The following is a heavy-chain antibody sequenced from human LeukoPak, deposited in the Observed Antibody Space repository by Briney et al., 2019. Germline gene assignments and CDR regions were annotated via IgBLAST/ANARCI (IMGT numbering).Heavy chain of an antibody. V-gene: IGHV3-53*01. CDR1: GFTVSSNY. CDR2: IYSGGNT. CDR3: AKGSEYGDYFDY. J-gene: IGHJ4*02. D-gene: IGHD2/OR15-2a*01. Sequence: PGGSLRLSCAASGFTVSSNYMSWVRQAPGQGLEWVSVIYSGGNTYYADSVKGRFTISRDNSKNTLYLQMNSLRAEDTAVYYCAKGSEYGDYFDYWGQGTLVTVSS.